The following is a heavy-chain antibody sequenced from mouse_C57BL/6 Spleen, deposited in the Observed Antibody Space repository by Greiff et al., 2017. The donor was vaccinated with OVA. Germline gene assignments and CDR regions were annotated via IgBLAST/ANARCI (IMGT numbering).Heavy chain of an antibody. CDR3: ARLGTMIVNWYFDV. CDR2: IYPRVGST. Sequence: QVQLKQSGPELVKPGASVKLSCKASGYTFTSYDINWVKQRPGQGLEWIGWIYPRVGSTKYNEKFKGKATLTVDTSSSTAYMELHSLTSEDSAVYFCARLGTMIVNWYFDVWGTGTTVTVSS. CDR1: GYTFTSYD. J-gene: IGHJ1*03. V-gene: IGHV1-85*01. D-gene: IGHD2-4*01.